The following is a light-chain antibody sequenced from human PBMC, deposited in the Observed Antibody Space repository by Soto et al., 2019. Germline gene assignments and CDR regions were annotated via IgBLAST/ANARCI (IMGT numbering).Light chain of an antibody. CDR1: NSNIGAGYD. CDR3: QSYGDSLSGYV. V-gene: IGLV1-40*01. J-gene: IGLJ1*01. Sequence: QSVLTQPPSVSGAPGQRVTISCTGSNSNIGAGYDVHWYQQLPGTAPKLLIYGNSNRPSGVPDRFSGSKFGTSASLTITGLQAEDEADYYCQSYGDSLSGYVFGTGTKVTVL. CDR2: GNS.